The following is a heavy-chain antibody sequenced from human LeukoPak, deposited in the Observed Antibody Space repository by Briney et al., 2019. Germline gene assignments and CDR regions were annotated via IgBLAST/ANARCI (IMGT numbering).Heavy chain of an antibody. J-gene: IGHJ4*02. CDR3: VRRDIVVVVSASDY. D-gene: IGHD2-15*01. V-gene: IGHV3-23*01. CDR1: GFTFSDYV. Sequence: GGSLRLSCAASGFTFSDYVMIWVRQVPGKGLEWVSGITASGDRTFYGDSVRGRFTMSRDNSKNTVYLQMNSLRVDDTAVYYCVRRDIVVVVSASDYWGQGTLVTVSS. CDR2: ITASGDRT.